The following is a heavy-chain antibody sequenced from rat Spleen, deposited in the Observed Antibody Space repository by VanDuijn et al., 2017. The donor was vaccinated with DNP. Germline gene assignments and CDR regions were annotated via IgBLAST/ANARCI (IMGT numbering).Heavy chain of an antibody. V-gene: IGHV5-7*01. CDR3: ARLDRGGAY. CDR1: GFTFDDDN. Sequence: EVQLVESGGGLVQPGRSLKLSCVSSGFTFDDDNMAWVRQAPKKGLEWVATINFDGSSTFYRDSVKGRFTISRDNAKSILYLHMDSLRSEDTATYYCARLDRGGAYWGQGTLVTVSS. J-gene: IGHJ3*01. D-gene: IGHD4-3*01. CDR2: INFDGSST.